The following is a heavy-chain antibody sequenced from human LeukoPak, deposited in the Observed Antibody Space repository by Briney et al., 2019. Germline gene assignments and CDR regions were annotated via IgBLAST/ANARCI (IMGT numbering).Heavy chain of an antibody. V-gene: IGHV1-18*01. CDR1: RYTFTSYG. D-gene: IGHD3-9*01. CDR2: ISAYNSNT. CDR3: ARDVLRYFDWLAPDYYYYGMDV. J-gene: IGHJ6*02. Sequence: ASVKVSCKASRYTFTSYGISWVRQAPGQGLEWMGWISAYNSNTNYAQKLQGRVTMTTDTSTSTAYMELRSLRSDDTAVYYCARDVLRYFDWLAPDYYYYGMDVWGQGTTVTVSS.